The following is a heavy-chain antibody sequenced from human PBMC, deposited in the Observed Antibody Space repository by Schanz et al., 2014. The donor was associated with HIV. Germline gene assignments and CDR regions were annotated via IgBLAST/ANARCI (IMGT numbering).Heavy chain of an antibody. Sequence: EVHLVESGGGLVQPGGSLRLSCAASGFTFSDHYMDWVRQAPGKGLEWVSSISESGGRTYYADSVNGRFTISRDNSKNTLYLQMNSLRVEDTAVYYCVRDAAGRFSDRSPGYWGQGTLVIVSS. CDR3: VRDAAGRFSDRSPGY. CDR1: GFTFSDHY. D-gene: IGHD2-15*01. CDR2: ISESGGRT. J-gene: IGHJ4*01. V-gene: IGHV3-23*04.